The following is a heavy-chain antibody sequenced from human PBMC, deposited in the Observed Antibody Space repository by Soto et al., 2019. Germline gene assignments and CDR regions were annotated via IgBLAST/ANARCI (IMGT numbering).Heavy chain of an antibody. D-gene: IGHD6-25*01. CDR2: IKQDGSEK. CDR3: ARDSIAATWFDP. Sequence: EVQLVESGGGLVQPGGSLRLSCAASGFTFSSYWMSWVRQAPGKGLEWVANIKQDGSEKYYVDSVKGRFTISRDNAKNSLYLQMNSLRAEDTVVYYYARDSIAATWFDPWGQGTLVTVSS. CDR1: GFTFSSYW. J-gene: IGHJ5*02. V-gene: IGHV3-7*03.